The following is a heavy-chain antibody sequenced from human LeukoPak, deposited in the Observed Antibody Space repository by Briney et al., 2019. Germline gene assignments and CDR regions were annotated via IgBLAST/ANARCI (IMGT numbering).Heavy chain of an antibody. CDR1: GGTFSSYA. CDR3: ARSYSSGWYEYYFDY. D-gene: IGHD6-19*01. J-gene: IGHJ4*02. CDR2: IIPILGIA. Sequence: SVKVSCKASGGTFSSYAISWVRQAPGQGLEWMGRIIPILGIANYAQKFRGRVTVTADKSTSTAYMELSSLRSEDTAVYYCARSYSSGWYEYYFDYWGQGTLVTVSS. V-gene: IGHV1-69*04.